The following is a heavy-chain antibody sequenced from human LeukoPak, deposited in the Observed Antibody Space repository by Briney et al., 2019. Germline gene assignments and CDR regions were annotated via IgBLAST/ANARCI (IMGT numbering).Heavy chain of an antibody. CDR3: ASKKRGYQLLFRFDP. Sequence: SETLSLTCAVYGGSFSGYYRSWIRRPPGKGLEWIGEINHSGSTNYNPSLKSRVTISVDTSKNQFSLKLSSVTAADTAAYYCASKKRGYQLLFRFDPWGQGALDTVSS. D-gene: IGHD2-2*01. CDR1: GGSFSGYY. J-gene: IGHJ5*02. CDR2: INHSGST. V-gene: IGHV4-34*01.